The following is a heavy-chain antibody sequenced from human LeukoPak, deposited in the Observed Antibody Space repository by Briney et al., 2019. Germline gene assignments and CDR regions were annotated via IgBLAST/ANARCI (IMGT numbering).Heavy chain of an antibody. Sequence: GESLKISCAASGFTFSSYAMHWVRQAPGKGLEWVAVISYDGSNKYYADSVKGRFTISRDNSKNTLYLQMNSLRAEDTAVYYCARGPFLGVWGQGTLVTVSS. V-gene: IGHV3-30-3*01. J-gene: IGHJ4*02. CDR3: ARGPFLGV. CDR1: GFTFSSYA. D-gene: IGHD3-10*01. CDR2: ISYDGSNK.